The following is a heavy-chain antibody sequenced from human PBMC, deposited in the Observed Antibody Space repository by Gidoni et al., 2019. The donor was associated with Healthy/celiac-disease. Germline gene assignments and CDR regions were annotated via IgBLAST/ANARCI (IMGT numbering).Heavy chain of an antibody. CDR1: GFSLSTSGVG. Sequence: QITLKESGPTLVKPTQTLTLTCTFSGFSLSTSGVGVGWIRQPPGKALEWLALIYWDDDKRYSPSLKSRLTITKDTSKNQVVLTMTNMDPVDTATYYCAHSSSPYYDSSGPRFDYWGQGTLVTVSS. D-gene: IGHD3-22*01. V-gene: IGHV2-5*02. CDR2: IYWDDDK. CDR3: AHSSSPYYDSSGPRFDY. J-gene: IGHJ4*02.